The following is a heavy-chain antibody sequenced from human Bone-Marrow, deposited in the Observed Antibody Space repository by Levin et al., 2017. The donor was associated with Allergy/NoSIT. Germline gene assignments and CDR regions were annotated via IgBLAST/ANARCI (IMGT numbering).Heavy chain of an antibody. D-gene: IGHD3-3*01. CDR2: IIPIFGTA. CDR1: GGTFSSYA. J-gene: IGHJ4*02. Sequence: SVKVSCKASGGTFSSYAISWVRQAPGQGLEWMGGIIPIFGTANYAQKFQGRVTITADESTSTAYMELSSLRSEDTAVYYCARGKGYYDFWSGQGRALGYWGQGTLVTVSS. CDR3: ARGKGYYDFWSGQGRALGY. V-gene: IGHV1-69*13.